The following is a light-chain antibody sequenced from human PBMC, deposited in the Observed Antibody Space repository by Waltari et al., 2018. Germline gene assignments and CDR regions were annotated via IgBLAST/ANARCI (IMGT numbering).Light chain of an antibody. CDR3: QQYDTSSRT. CDR2: KAS. CDR1: QSIGTW. Sequence: DIQMTQSPSTLSASVGDRVTITCRASQSIGTWLAWYQLKPGEGPKLLIYKASNLESGVPSRFSDSGSGTEFTLTISSLQPDDLATYYCQQYDTSSRTFGQGTKVAIK. J-gene: IGKJ1*01. V-gene: IGKV1-5*03.